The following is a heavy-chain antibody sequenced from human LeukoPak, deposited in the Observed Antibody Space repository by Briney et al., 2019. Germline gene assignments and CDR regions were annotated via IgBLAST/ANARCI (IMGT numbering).Heavy chain of an antibody. V-gene: IGHV3-66*01. D-gene: IGHD6-13*01. CDR3: SGAQMAAAGAFDY. CDR2: VYGGGNT. Sequence: PRGSLRLSCVASGFTVSSNYMSWVRQAPGKGLEWVSVVYGGGNTYYADPVKGRFTVCKDNSRNTLYLQMNSLIAEDTAMYYCSGAQMAAAGAFDYGGLGTLFTVSS. J-gene: IGHJ4*02. CDR1: GFTVSSNY.